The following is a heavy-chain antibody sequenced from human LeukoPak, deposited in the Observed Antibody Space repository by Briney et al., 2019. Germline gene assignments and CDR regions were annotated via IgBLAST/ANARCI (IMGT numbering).Heavy chain of an antibody. J-gene: IGHJ4*02. CDR1: GFTFSSYG. V-gene: IGHV3-33*01. D-gene: IGHD2-15*01. CDR3: ASQSYCSGGSCYSGY. Sequence: GGSLRLSCEASGFTFSSYGMHWVRQAPGKGLEWVAVIWYDAINKYYADSVKGRFTISRDNSKNTLYLQMNSLRAEDTAVYHCASQSYCSGGSCYSGYWGQGTLVTVSS. CDR2: IWYDAINK.